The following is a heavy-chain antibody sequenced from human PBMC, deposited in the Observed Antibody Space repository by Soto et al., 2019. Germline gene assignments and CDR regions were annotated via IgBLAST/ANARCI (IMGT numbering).Heavy chain of an antibody. V-gene: IGHV4-34*01. J-gene: IGHJ6*04. CDR1: GGSFSGYY. CDR2: INHSGST. CDR3: ARGSIVTNGYYHYEMDF. Sequence: SETLSLTCAVYGGSFSGYYWSWIRQPPGKGLEWIGEINHSGSTNYNPSLKSRVTISVDTSKNQFSLKLSSVTAADTAVYYCARGSIVTNGYYHYEMDFCGKGTSVTVSS. D-gene: IGHD3-9*01.